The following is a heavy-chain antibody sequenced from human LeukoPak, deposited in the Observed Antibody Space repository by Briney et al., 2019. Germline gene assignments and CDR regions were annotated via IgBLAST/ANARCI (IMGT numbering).Heavy chain of an antibody. J-gene: IGHJ3*02. Sequence: AGGSLRLSCAASGFSVSSNYMSWVRQAPGKGLEWVSVIYSGGYTYYADSVKGRFTTSRDNSKNTVYLQMNSLRAEDTAIYYCARDEAFDIWGQGTMVTVSS. V-gene: IGHV3-53*01. CDR2: IYSGGYT. CDR3: ARDEAFDI. CDR1: GFSVSSNY.